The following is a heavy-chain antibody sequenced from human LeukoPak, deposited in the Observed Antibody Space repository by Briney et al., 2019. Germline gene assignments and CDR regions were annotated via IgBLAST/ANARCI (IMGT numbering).Heavy chain of an antibody. V-gene: IGHV5-51*01. CDR2: IYPGDSDT. CDR1: GYSFTSYW. CDR3: ARHPWDSSGYYSGNAFDI. Sequence: GESLKISCKGSGYSFTSYWIGWVRQMPGKGLEWMGIIYPGDSDTRYSPSFQGQVTISADKSISTAYLQWSSLKASDTAMYYCARHPWDSSGYYSGNAFDIWGQGTMVTVSS. J-gene: IGHJ3*02. D-gene: IGHD3-22*01.